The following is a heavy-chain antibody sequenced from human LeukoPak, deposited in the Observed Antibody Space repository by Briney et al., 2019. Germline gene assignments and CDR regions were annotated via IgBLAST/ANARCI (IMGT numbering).Heavy chain of an antibody. Sequence: GESLRISRQGSGYSFTSHWISWVRQMPGKGLEWMGRIAPSDSYANYSPSFEGQVSISADKSISTAYLQWSSLKASDTAMYYCARHRDCGAGNCYPDYWGQGTLVTVSS. CDR2: IAPSDSYA. CDR3: ARHRDCGAGNCYPDY. J-gene: IGHJ4*02. CDR1: GYSFTSHW. D-gene: IGHD2-15*01. V-gene: IGHV5-10-1*04.